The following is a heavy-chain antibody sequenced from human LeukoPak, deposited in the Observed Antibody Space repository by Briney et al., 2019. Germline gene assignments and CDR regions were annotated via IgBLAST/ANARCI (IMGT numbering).Heavy chain of an antibody. CDR3: ARLRHLDY. J-gene: IGHJ4*02. D-gene: IGHD4-17*01. CDR2: ISTSNSTT. CDR1: GFTFSSSA. V-gene: IGHV3-48*01. Sequence: PGGSLRLSCAASGFTFSSSAMNWVRQAPGKGLEWVSYISTSNSTTYYADSVKGRFTISRDNAKNSLFLQMNSLRAEDTAVYYCARLRHLDYWGQGTLVTVSS.